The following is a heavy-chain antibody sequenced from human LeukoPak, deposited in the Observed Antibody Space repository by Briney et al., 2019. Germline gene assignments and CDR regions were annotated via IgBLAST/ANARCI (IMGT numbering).Heavy chain of an antibody. CDR3: AKDLGHNTVTDYYFDY. CDR1: GFTFSSYG. CDR2: IWYDGSNK. D-gene: IGHD4-17*01. V-gene: IGHV3-33*06. Sequence: GGSLRLSCAASGFTFSSYGMHWVRQAPGKGLEWVAGIWYDGSNKYYADSVKGRFTISRDNSKNTLYLQMNSLRAEDTAVYYCAKDLGHNTVTDYYFDYWGQGTLVTVSS. J-gene: IGHJ4*02.